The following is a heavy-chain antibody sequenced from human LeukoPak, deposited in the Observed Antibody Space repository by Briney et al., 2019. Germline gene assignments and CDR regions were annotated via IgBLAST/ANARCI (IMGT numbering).Heavy chain of an antibody. CDR2: INPSGGST. V-gene: IGHV1-46*01. CDR3: ARVWPPTGRDGYTADY. D-gene: IGHD5-24*01. CDR1: GGTFSSYA. J-gene: IGHJ4*02. Sequence: ASVKVSCKASGGTFSSYAISWVRQAPGQGLEWMGIINPSGGSTSYAQKFQGRVTMTRDTSTSTVYMELSSLRSEDTAVYYCARVWPPTGRDGYTADYWGQGTLVTVSS.